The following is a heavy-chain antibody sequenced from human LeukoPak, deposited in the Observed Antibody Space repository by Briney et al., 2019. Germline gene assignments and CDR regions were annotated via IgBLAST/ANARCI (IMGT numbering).Heavy chain of an antibody. D-gene: IGHD2-2*01. CDR1: GFTFRRDA. V-gene: IGHV3-23*01. Sequence: GGCLRLACAASGFTFRRDAMRWGRQGPGKGVGRVSAVSGVGGGTNYTDSVRGGLTISRDNSKNTLFLQMNSLSADDTAVYYCAKDYTGSTSCYDYWGQGTLVTVSS. J-gene: IGHJ4*02. CDR2: VSGVGGGT. CDR3: AKDYTGSTSCYDY.